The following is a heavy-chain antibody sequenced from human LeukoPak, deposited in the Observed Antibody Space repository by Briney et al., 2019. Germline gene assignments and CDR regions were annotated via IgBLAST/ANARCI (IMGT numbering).Heavy chain of an antibody. J-gene: IGHJ4*02. D-gene: IGHD3-16*01. Sequence: PSETLSLTCAVSGGSISSSNWWSWVRQPPGKGLEWIGEIYHSGSTNYNPSLKSRVTISVDTSKNQFSLKLNSVTAADTAVYYCARDRALGSGKYYFDYWGQGTLVTVSS. CDR3: ARDRALGSGKYYFDY. V-gene: IGHV4-4*02. CDR2: IYHSGST. CDR1: GGSISSSNW.